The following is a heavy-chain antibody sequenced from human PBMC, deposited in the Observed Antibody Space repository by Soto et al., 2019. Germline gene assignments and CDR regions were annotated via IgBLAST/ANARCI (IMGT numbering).Heavy chain of an antibody. D-gene: IGHD3-3*01. CDR3: ARDRLGVVITDAFDI. V-gene: IGHV1-18*01. Sequence: ASVKVSCKASGYTFTSYGISWVRQAPGQGLEWMGWISAYNGNTNYAQKLQGRVTMTTDTSTSTAYMELRSLRSDDTAVYYCARDRLGVVITDAFDIWGQGTMVTVSS. J-gene: IGHJ3*02. CDR2: ISAYNGNT. CDR1: GYTFTSYG.